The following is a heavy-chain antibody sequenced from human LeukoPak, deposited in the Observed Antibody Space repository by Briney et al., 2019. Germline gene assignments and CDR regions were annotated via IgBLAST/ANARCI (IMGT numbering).Heavy chain of an antibody. Sequence: SETLSLTCSVSGGSIYTRSLSWGWVRQPPGKGLEWIGSLKHSETTSYNPYSGSPSYNPSLKSRVTISVDTSKNQFSLKLSSVTAADTAVYYCARRITMTIAPHPYNWFDPWGQGTLVTVSS. J-gene: IGHJ5*02. CDR1: GGSIYTRSLS. V-gene: IGHV4-39*07. CDR3: ARRITMTIAPHPYNWFDP. CDR2: LKHSETTSYNPYSGSP. D-gene: IGHD3-22*01.